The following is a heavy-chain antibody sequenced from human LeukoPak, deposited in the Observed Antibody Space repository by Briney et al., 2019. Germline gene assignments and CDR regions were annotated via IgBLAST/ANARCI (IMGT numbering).Heavy chain of an antibody. J-gene: IGHJ3*02. CDR3: ARPLAYCGGDCYDDAFDI. D-gene: IGHD2-21*02. CDR2: IYYSGDT. CDR1: GGSISSSY. Sequence: SETLSLTCTVSGGSISSSYWGWIRQPPGKELEWIGYIYYSGDTNYNPSLQSRVTISLNTSKNQFSLKLSSVTAADTAVYYCARPLAYCGGDCYDDAFDIWGQGTMVTVSS. V-gene: IGHV4-59*08.